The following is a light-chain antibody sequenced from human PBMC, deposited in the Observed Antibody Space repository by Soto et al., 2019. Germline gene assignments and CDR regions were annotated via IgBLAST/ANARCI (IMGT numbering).Light chain of an antibody. CDR1: QSISIW. CDR2: KAS. J-gene: IGKJ1*01. V-gene: IGKV1-5*03. Sequence: VERVTISCRASQSISIWFAWYQQKPGKAPKLLIYKASTLKSGVPSRFSGSGSGTEFTRTISSLQPDDFATYYGQHYNSYSEAFGQGTKVDIK. CDR3: QHYNSYSEA.